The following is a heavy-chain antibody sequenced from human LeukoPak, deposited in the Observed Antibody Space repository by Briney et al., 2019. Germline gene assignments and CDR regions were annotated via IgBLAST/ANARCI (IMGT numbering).Heavy chain of an antibody. J-gene: IGHJ4*02. CDR3: ARGRVVKDCSDGSCYHFDY. CDR2: IKQDGSEK. D-gene: IGHD2-15*01. Sequence: GGSLRLSCAASGFTFSSYWMSWVRQAPGKGLEWVANIKQDGSEKYYVDSVKGRFTISGDNAKNSLYLQMNSLRSEDTAVYYCARGRVVKDCSDGSCYHFDYWGQGTLVTVSS. V-gene: IGHV3-7*03. CDR1: GFTFSSYW.